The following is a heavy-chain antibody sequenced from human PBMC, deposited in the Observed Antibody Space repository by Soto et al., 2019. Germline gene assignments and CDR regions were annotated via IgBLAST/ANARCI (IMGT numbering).Heavy chain of an antibody. CDR1: GGSISSSKW. J-gene: IGHJ2*01. V-gene: IGHV4-4*02. Sequence: QMQLQESGPGLVEPSGTLSLTCGVSGGSISSSKWWTWVRQPPGKGPGWIGEIYHSGSTNYTPSLTSRVTFSLDKSNSKFSLTLTSVTAADTAVYYCASQEYSSSTDASFLVNGYFDLWGRGILVTVSS. CDR3: ASQEYSSSTDASFLVNGYFDL. CDR2: IYHSGST. D-gene: IGHD6-6*01.